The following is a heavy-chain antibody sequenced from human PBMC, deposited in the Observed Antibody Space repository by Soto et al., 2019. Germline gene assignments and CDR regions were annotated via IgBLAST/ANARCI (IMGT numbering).Heavy chain of an antibody. J-gene: IGHJ4*02. CDR2: ISYDGSKK. CDR1: GFTFSSFG. D-gene: IGHD6-19*01. V-gene: IGHV3-30*18. Sequence: ESGGGVVQPGRSLRLSCAASGFTFSSFGMHWVRQVPGKGLEWVALISYDGSKKYYVDSVKGRFTISRDKSKNTLYLPMNSLRVEDTAVYYCAKDRGWSSADLDYWGQGTLVTVSS. CDR3: AKDRGWSSADLDY.